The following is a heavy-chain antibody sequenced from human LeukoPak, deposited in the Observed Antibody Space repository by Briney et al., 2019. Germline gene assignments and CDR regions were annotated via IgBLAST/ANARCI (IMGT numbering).Heavy chain of an antibody. Sequence: GGSLRLSCAASGFTFSDYYMSWIRQAPGKGLGWVSYISNSGSTIYYADSVKGRFTISRDNAKKSLYLQMNSLRAEDTAVYYCAGEGYGDYDGDYWGQGTLVTVSS. CDR1: GFTFSDYY. V-gene: IGHV3-11*01. D-gene: IGHD4-17*01. J-gene: IGHJ4*02. CDR2: ISNSGSTI. CDR3: AGEGYGDYDGDY.